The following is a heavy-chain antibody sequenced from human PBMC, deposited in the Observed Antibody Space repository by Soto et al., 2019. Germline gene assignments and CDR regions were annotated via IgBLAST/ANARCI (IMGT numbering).Heavy chain of an antibody. Sequence: ASVKVSCKASGYNFIANAIHWMRQAPGQRPEWMGWINGGDAQTEFSKKFQGRITLTRDTPATTAYMELRSLRSEDTAVYYCAREFYGSADYWGQGTRVTVSS. CDR3: AREFYGSADY. J-gene: IGHJ4*02. CDR2: INGGDAQT. V-gene: IGHV1-3*01. D-gene: IGHD3-10*01. CDR1: GYNFIANA.